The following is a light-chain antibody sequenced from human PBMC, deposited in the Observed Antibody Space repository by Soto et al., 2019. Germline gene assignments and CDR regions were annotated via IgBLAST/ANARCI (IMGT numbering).Light chain of an antibody. CDR3: QSYDSSLSGSVV. CDR2: SNN. J-gene: IGLJ2*01. Sequence: QSVLTQPPSVSGAPGQRVSISCTGSGSNIGAGYEVHWYQQLPGTAPKLLITSNNNRPSGVPDRFSGSASDTSASLAITGLQAEDEADYSCQSYDSSLSGSVVFGGGTKLTVL. V-gene: IGLV1-40*01. CDR1: GSNIGAGYE.